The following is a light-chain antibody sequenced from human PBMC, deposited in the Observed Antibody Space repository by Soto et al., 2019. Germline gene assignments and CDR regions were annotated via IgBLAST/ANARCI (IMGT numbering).Light chain of an antibody. CDR1: QDIRND. J-gene: IGKJ5*01. V-gene: IGKV1-17*01. Sequence: DIQMTQTTSSLSASVGDRVTITCRASQDIRNDLGWYKQKPGKAPKRLIYPASSLQSGVPPRFSGSGSGTDFTLTISSLQPEDFATYYCQQTLSFPPTFGQGTRLEI. CDR2: PAS. CDR3: QQTLSFPPT.